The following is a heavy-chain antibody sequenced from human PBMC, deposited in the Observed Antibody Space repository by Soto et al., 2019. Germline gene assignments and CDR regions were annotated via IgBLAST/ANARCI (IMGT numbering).Heavy chain of an antibody. Sequence: GGSLRLSCAASGFTFSSYAMSWVRQAPGKGLEWVSAISGSGGSTYYADSVKGRFTIPRDNSKNTLYLQMNSLRAEDAAVYCCATASIAAAGTDYWGQGTLVTVSS. J-gene: IGHJ4*02. V-gene: IGHV3-23*01. CDR1: GFTFSSYA. CDR3: ATASIAAAGTDY. CDR2: ISGSGGST. D-gene: IGHD6-13*01.